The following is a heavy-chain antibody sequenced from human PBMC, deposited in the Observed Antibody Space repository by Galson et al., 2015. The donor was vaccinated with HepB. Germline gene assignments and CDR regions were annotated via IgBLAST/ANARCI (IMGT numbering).Heavy chain of an antibody. CDR2: IYSGGAT. CDR1: GFTLSDYS. J-gene: IGHJ4*02. CDR3: ASPFCTGGSCYPLWY. D-gene: IGHD2-15*01. Sequence: SLRLSCAASGFTLSDYSMNWVRQAPGKGLEWVSVIYSGGATYYADSVKGRFTISRDNSKNTLYLHVNNLRAEDTAVYYCASPFCTGGSCYPLWYWGQGTLVIVS. V-gene: IGHV3-53*01.